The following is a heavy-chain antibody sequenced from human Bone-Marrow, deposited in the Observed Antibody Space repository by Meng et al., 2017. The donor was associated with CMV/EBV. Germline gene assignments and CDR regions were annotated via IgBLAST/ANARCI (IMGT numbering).Heavy chain of an antibody. V-gene: IGHV3-21*01. CDR2: IGRSGTDV. Sequence: VQRVGVGGGLVKPWGSLRLSCAVSQLIFSTYDMNWVRQAPGKGLEWVSSIGRSGTDVSYADSVKGRFTISRDIPKNSLYLQMNSLRAEDTAVYYCATDPNWGTLWGQGALVTVSS. J-gene: IGHJ4*02. CDR3: ATDPNWGTL. CDR1: QLIFSTYD. D-gene: IGHD7-27*01.